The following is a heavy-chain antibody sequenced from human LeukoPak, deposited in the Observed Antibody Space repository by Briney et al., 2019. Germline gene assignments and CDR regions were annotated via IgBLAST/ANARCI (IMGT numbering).Heavy chain of an antibody. CDR1: GYTFTSYA. Sequence: ASVKVSCKASGYTFTSYAMNWVRQAPGQGLEWMGWINTNTGNPTYAQGFTGRFVFSLDTSVSTAYLQISSLKAEDTAVYYCAREADFYYYYGMDVWGQGTTVTVSS. CDR2: INTNTGNP. V-gene: IGHV7-4-1*02. CDR3: AREADFYYYYGMDV. D-gene: IGHD3/OR15-3a*01. J-gene: IGHJ6*02.